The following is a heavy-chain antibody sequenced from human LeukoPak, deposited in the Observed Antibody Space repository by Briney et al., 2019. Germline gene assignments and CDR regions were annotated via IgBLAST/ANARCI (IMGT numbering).Heavy chain of an antibody. D-gene: IGHD3-22*01. CDR3: ARWGGWYYDSSGYSHY. V-gene: IGHV4-39*07. CDR2: IYYSGST. J-gene: IGHJ4*02. Sequence: SETLSLTCTVSGGSISSSSYYWGWIRQPPGKGLEWIGSIYYSGSTYYNPSLKSRVTISVDTSKNQFSLKLSSVTAADTAVYYCARWGGWYYDSSGYSHYWGQGTLVTVSS. CDR1: GGSISSSSYY.